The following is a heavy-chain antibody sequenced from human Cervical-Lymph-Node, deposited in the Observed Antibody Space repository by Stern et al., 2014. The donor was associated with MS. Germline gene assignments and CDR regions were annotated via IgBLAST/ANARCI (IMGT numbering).Heavy chain of an antibody. D-gene: IGHD4-11*01. J-gene: IGHJ6*02. V-gene: IGHV2-70*01. CDR2: IDWDDDK. CDR1: GFSLSTSGMC. Sequence: QVTLKESGPALVKPTQTLTLTCTFSGFSLSTSGMCVIWIRQPPGKALEWLAPIDWDDDKYYSTSLKTRLTISKDTSKNQVVLTMTNMDPVDTATYYCARIVLKPSTVTNETYYYYGMDVWGQGTTVTVSS. CDR3: ARIVLKPSTVTNETYYYYGMDV.